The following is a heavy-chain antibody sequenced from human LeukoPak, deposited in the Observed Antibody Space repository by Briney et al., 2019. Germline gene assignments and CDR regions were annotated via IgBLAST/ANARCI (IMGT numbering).Heavy chain of an antibody. J-gene: IGHJ5*02. CDR1: GGTISNIRYI. CDR2: VYYSGNT. V-gene: IGHV4-39*01. D-gene: IGHD3-16*02. Sequence: SETLSLTCTGSGGTISNIRYIWLWIRQPPGKGLEWIGSVYYSGNTYFNPSLKSRVTISVDTSKNQFFLKLSSVTAADTAVYYFSYCVSIEIGGVIINKWFDPWGQGTLVTVSS. CDR3: SYCVSIEIGGVIINKWFDP.